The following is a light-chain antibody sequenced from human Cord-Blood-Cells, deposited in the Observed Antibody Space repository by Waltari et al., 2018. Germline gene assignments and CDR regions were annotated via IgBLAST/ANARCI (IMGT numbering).Light chain of an antibody. Sequence: QSALTQPPSASGSPGQSVPISCPGTSSDVGGYNYVSWYQKHPGTASKLMIYEVSKRPSGVPDRFSGSKSGNTASRTVAGLQAEDEADYYCSSYAGSNNFVFGTGTKVTVL. CDR2: EVS. V-gene: IGLV2-8*01. CDR3: SSYAGSNNFV. CDR1: SSDVGGYNY. J-gene: IGLJ1*01.